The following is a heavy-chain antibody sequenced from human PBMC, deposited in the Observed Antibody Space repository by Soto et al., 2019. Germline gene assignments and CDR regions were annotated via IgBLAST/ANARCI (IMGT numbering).Heavy chain of an antibody. CDR1: GGSISRGDYY. CDR3: AREGIDNWDSMDV. CDR2: IYYSGST. Sequence: SETLSLTCTVSGGSISRGDYYWSWIRQPPGKGLEWIGYIYYSGSTYYNPSLKSRVTISVDTSKNQFSLKLSSVTAADTAVYYCAREGIDNWDSMDVWGQGTTVTVSS. D-gene: IGHD1-1*01. J-gene: IGHJ6*02. V-gene: IGHV4-30-4*01.